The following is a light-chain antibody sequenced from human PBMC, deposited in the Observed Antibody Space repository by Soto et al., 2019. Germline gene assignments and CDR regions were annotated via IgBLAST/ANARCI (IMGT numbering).Light chain of an antibody. CDR3: KQYGSSPLT. J-gene: IGKJ4*01. CDR2: GAS. V-gene: IGKV3-20*01. CDR1: QSVRNNY. Sequence: EIVLTQSPGTLSLSPGERATLSCRASQSVRNNYLAWYQQRPGQAPRLLIYGASSRATGIPDRFSGSGSETDFTLTISRLEPEDFVGFYCKQYGSSPLTFGGGTKVEIK.